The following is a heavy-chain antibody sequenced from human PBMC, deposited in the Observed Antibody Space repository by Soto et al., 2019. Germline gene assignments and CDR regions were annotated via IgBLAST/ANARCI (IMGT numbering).Heavy chain of an antibody. V-gene: IGHV4-39*01. CDR3: ARRGKGYYDSSGYYLRWFDP. CDR1: GGSISSSSYN. CDR2: IDYSGGT. J-gene: IGHJ5*02. Sequence: QLQLQESGPGLVKPSETLSLTCTVSGGSISSSSYNWGWIRQPPGKGLERIGTIDYSGGTYYNPSLKSRVAISVDTSKNQFSLKLSSVTAADTAVYYCARRGKGYYDSSGYYLRWFDPWGQGTLVTVSS. D-gene: IGHD3-22*01.